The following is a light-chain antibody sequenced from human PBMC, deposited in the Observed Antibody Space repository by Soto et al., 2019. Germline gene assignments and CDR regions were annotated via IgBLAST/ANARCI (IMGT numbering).Light chain of an antibody. J-gene: IGKJ5*01. CDR1: QGISSY. CDR2: AAS. Sequence: DIQLTQSASFLSASVGDRVTITCRASQGISSYLAWHQQKPGKAPKLLIYAASTLQSGVPSRFSGSGSGTEFTLTISSLQPEDFATYYCQQLNSYPITFGQGTRLEIK. V-gene: IGKV1-9*01. CDR3: QQLNSYPIT.